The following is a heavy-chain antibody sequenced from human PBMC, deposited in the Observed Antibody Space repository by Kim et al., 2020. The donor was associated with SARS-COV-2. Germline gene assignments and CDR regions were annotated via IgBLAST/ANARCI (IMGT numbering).Heavy chain of an antibody. CDR1: GYTFTSYY. D-gene: IGHD5-18*01. CDR3: AKETPMVDYFDY. J-gene: IGHJ4*01. Sequence: ASVKVSCKTSGYTFTSYYIHWVRQAPGQGLEWMGMINPSGGSTSYTQQFQGRVFKGRASMTRATYTSTVYMELSSPRSEDNAGDYCAKETPMVDYFDY. V-gene: IGHV1-46*01. CDR2: INPSGGST.